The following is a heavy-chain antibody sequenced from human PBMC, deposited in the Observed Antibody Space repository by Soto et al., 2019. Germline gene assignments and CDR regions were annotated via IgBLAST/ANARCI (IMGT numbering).Heavy chain of an antibody. V-gene: IGHV1-69*01. D-gene: IGHD2-2*02. CDR3: ARVPPGYCSSTSCYRRAFDI. CDR2: IIPIFGTA. J-gene: IGHJ3*02. CDR1: GGTFSSYA. Sequence: QVQLVQSGAEVKKPGSSVKVSCKASGGTFSSYAISWVRQAPGQGLEWMAGIIPIFGTANYAQKFQGRVTITADESTSTAYMELSSLRSEDTAVYYCARVPPGYCSSTSCYRRAFDIWGQGTMVTVSS.